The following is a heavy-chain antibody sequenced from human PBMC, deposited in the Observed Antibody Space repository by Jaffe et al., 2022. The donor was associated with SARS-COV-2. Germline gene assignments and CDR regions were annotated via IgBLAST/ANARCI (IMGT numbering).Heavy chain of an antibody. Sequence: EVQLVESGGGLVQPGRSLRLSCAASGFTFDDYAMHWVRQAPGKGLEWVSGISWNSGSIGYADSVKGRFTISRDNAKNSLYLQMNSLRAEDTALYYCAKDLAGFGEGAFDIWGQGTMVTVSS. J-gene: IGHJ3*02. D-gene: IGHD3-10*01. CDR3: AKDLAGFGEGAFDI. CDR2: ISWNSGSI. CDR1: GFTFDDYA. V-gene: IGHV3-9*01.